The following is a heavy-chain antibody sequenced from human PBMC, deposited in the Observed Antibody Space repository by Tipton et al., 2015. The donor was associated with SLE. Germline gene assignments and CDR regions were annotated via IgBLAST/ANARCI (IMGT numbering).Heavy chain of an antibody. CDR2: IYYSGST. CDR1: GGSISSGDYY. D-gene: IGHD6-19*01. Sequence: TLSLTCTVSGGSISSGDYYWSWIRQPPGKGLEWIGSIYYSGSTYYNPSLKSRVTISVDTSKNQFSLKLSSVTAADTAVYYCARDPSSGWTGFDAFDIWGQGTMVTVSS. CDR3: ARDPSSGWTGFDAFDI. J-gene: IGHJ3*02. V-gene: IGHV4-39*07.